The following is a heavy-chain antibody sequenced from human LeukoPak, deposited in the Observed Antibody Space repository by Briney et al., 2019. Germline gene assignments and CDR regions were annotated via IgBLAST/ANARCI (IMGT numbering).Heavy chain of an antibody. J-gene: IGHJ4*02. CDR2: ISKSDGST. CDR3: ARGALIPDF. D-gene: IGHD2-21*01. V-gene: IGHV3-23*01. CDR1: GFTFSSYA. Sequence: GGSLRLSCAASGFTFSSYAVTWVRQAPGKGLAWVSSISKSDGSTYYADSVKGRFTISRDNSKSTVYLHMDSLRVEDTAIYYCARGALIPDFRGQGTLVTVSS.